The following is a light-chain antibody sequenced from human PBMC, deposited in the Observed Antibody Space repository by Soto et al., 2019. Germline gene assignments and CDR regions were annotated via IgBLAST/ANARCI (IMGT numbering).Light chain of an antibody. J-gene: IGKJ4*01. Sequence: EIVMTQSPLYLPVSPGEPASMSCRSSQSLLNRNGHNCVDWYVQKPGQSPQLLIHLGSPRAPGVPDRFSGSGSGTDFSLHISRGEAEDVGVYYCMQALQSPPTFGGGTKVDIK. V-gene: IGKV2-28*01. CDR2: LGS. CDR1: QSLLNRNGHNC. CDR3: MQALQSPPT.